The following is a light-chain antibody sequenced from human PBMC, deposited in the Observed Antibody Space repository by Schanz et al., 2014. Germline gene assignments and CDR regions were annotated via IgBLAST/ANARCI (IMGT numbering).Light chain of an antibody. CDR2: EVT. Sequence: QSALTQPPSASGSPGQSVTISCTGTSSDVGGYNYVSWYQQHPGKASKLMIYEVTKRPSGVPDRFSGSKSGNTASLTISGLQAEDEADYYCSSYAGSSTWVFGGGTKLTVL. CDR1: SSDVGGYNY. CDR3: SSYAGSSTWV. J-gene: IGLJ3*02. V-gene: IGLV2-8*01.